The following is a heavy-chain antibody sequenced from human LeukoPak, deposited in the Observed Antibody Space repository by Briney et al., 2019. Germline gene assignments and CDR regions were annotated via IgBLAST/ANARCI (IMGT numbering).Heavy chain of an antibody. D-gene: IGHD6-13*01. Sequence: ASVKVSCKASGYTFTSYGISWVRQAPGQGLEWMGGIIPIFGTANYAQKFQGRVTITADESTSTAYMELSSLRSEDTAVYYCAIPPYSSSWYRRDYYYGMDVWGQGTTVTVSS. CDR1: GYTFTSYG. CDR3: AIPPYSSSWYRRDYYYGMDV. CDR2: IIPIFGTA. V-gene: IGHV1-69*13. J-gene: IGHJ6*02.